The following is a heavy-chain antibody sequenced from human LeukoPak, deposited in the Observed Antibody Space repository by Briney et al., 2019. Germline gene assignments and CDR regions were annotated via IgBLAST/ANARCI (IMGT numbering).Heavy chain of an antibody. CDR2: INHSRST. J-gene: IGHJ4*02. CDR1: GGSFSGYY. CDR3: ASRKLGNDY. V-gene: IGHV4-34*01. Sequence: SETLSLTCAVYGGSFSGYYWSWIRQPPGKGLEWIGEINHSRSTHYNPSLKSRVTISADTSKNQFSLKLISVTAADTAVYYCASRKLGNDYWGQGTLVTVSS. D-gene: IGHD7-27*01.